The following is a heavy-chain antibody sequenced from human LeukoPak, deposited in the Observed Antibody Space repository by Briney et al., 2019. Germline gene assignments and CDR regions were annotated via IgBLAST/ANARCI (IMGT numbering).Heavy chain of an antibody. CDR3: ARDRINMMVLGHDSGLDF. D-gene: IGHD3-22*01. J-gene: IGHJ4*02. V-gene: IGHV3-66*03. CDR1: GIAVSGNY. Sequence: GGSLTLSCAASGIAVSGNYMSWVRQTPGNGLEWVSFISINTNTFYADSVKGRFTIPRDTSSDTVSLQMNSLRVEDTAVYYCARDRINMMVLGHDSGLDFWGQGTLVTVSS. CDR2: ISINTNT.